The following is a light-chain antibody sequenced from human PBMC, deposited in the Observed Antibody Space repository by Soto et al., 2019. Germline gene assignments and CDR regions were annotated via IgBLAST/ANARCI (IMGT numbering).Light chain of an antibody. J-gene: IGKJ4*01. CDR3: QQYGRSPRT. Sequence: ENVLTQSPGTLSLSPGERATLSCRASQSVTSSYLAWYQQKPGQAPRLLIYSASSRATGVPDRFSGSGSGTDFTLTISRLEPEDCAVYYCQQYGRSPRTFGGGTKVDIK. CDR2: SAS. V-gene: IGKV3-20*01. CDR1: QSVTSSY.